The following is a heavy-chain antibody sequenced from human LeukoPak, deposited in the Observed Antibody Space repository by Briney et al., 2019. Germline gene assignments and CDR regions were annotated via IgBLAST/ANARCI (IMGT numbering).Heavy chain of an antibody. Sequence: PSETLSLTCTVSGGSISSYYLSWIRQPPGKGVEWIGYIYYSGSTNYNPSLKSRVTISVDTARNQFSLKLSSVTAAYTAVYYCPTDNPSDAFDGWGQGTLVTVSS. CDR3: PTDNPSDAFDG. CDR1: GGSISSYY. J-gene: IGHJ3*01. CDR2: IYYSGST. V-gene: IGHV4-59*01.